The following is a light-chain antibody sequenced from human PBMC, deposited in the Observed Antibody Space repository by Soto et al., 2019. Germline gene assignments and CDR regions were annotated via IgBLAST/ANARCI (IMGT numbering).Light chain of an antibody. V-gene: IGKV1-33*01. CDR3: QQFNDLIT. CDR2: GVS. CDR1: QDIRKN. J-gene: IGKJ4*01. Sequence: DIQMTQSPSSLSASVGDRVTITCQASQDIRKNLNWYQQKPGKAPKLLIYGVSNLETGVPSRFSGSGSGTYFTLTITSLQPEDISTYYCQQFNDLITFGGGTKVEI.